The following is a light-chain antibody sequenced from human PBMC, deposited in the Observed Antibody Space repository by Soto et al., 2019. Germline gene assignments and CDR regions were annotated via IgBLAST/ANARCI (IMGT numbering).Light chain of an antibody. CDR3: QQSYSSPPT. CDR1: QSISSY. V-gene: IGKV1-39*01. CDR2: AAS. Sequence: DIQMTQSPSSLSASVGDRVTFICRASQSISSYLNWYQQKPGKAPKLLIFAASSLQSGVPSRFSGSRSGPDFTLTISSLQPEDFATYYCQQSYSSPPTFGQGTKVDIK. J-gene: IGKJ1*01.